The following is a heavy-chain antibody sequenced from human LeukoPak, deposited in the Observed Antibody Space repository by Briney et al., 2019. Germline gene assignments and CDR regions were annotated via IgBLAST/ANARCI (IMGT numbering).Heavy chain of an antibody. Sequence: GGSLRLSCTASGFTFGDYAMSWFRQAPGKGLEWVGFIRSKAYGGTTEYAASVKGRFTISRDDSKSIAYLQMNSLKTEDTAVYYCTRVGADDFWSGYTSYYYYYMDVWGKGTTVTVSS. CDR2: IRSKAYGGTT. V-gene: IGHV3-49*03. CDR3: TRVGADDFWSGYTSYYYYYMDV. D-gene: IGHD3-3*01. CDR1: GFTFGDYA. J-gene: IGHJ6*03.